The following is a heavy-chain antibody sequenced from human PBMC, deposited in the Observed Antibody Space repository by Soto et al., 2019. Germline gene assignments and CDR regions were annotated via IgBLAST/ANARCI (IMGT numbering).Heavy chain of an antibody. Sequence: GGSLRLSCAASGFTFSSYAMSWVRQAPGKGLEWVSAISGSGGSTYYADSVKGRFTISRGNSKNTLYLQMNSLRAEDTAVYYCAKEIGVVVVAATRYYYYGMDVRGQGTTVTVSS. CDR1: GFTFSSYA. J-gene: IGHJ6*02. CDR2: ISGSGGST. CDR3: AKEIGVVVVAATRYYYYGMDV. V-gene: IGHV3-23*01. D-gene: IGHD2-15*01.